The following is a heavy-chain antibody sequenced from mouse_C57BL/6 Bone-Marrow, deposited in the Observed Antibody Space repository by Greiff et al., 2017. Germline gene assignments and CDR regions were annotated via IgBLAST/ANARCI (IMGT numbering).Heavy chain of an antibody. D-gene: IGHD2-3*01. V-gene: IGHV1-69*01. CDR3: ARDGYYPYYFDY. CDR2: IDPSDSYT. J-gene: IGHJ2*01. Sequence: QVQLQQPGAELVMPGASVKLSCKASGYTFTSYWMHWVKQRPGLGLEWIGEIDPSDSYTNYNQKFKGKSTLTVDKSSSTAYMQLSSLTSEDSAVYYCARDGYYPYYFDYWGQGTTLTVSS. CDR1: GYTFTSYW.